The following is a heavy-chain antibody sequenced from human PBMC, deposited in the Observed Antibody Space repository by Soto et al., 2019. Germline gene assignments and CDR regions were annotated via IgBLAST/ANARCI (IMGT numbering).Heavy chain of an antibody. CDR3: ARDLICHYGDCSSV. CDR1: GFTFSSYS. V-gene: IGHV3-21*01. J-gene: IGHJ6*04. D-gene: IGHD4-17*01. CDR2: IISSSSYI. Sequence: GGSLRLSCAASGFTFSSYSMNWVRQAPGKGLEWVSSIISSSSYIYYADSVKGRFTISRDNAKNSLYLQMNSLRAEDTAVYYCARDLICHYGDCSSVWGKGTTVTVSS.